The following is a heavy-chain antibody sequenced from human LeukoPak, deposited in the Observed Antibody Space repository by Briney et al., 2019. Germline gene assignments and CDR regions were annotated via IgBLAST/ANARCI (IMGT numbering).Heavy chain of an antibody. V-gene: IGHV3-53*01. CDR1: GFTFSNYG. D-gene: IGHD4-11*01. Sequence: GGSLRLSCAASGFTFSNYGLNWVRQAPGKGLEWVSLLYRGDSIYYADSVKGRFTNSRDTSKNTLYLQMDSLRAEDTAVYYCARVLNDYTDNVYFDSWGQGTLVTVSS. J-gene: IGHJ4*02. CDR3: ARVLNDYTDNVYFDS. CDR2: LYRGDSI.